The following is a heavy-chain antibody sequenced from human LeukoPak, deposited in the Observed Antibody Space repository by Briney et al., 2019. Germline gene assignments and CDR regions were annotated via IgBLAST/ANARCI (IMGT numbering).Heavy chain of an antibody. CDR1: GFTFSTYS. CDR3: ARASRFLPDY. CDR2: MSSSSSDI. D-gene: IGHD3-10*01. V-gene: IGHV3-21*01. J-gene: IGHJ4*02. Sequence: PGGSLRLSCAASGFTFSTYSMNWVRQAPGKGLEWVSSMSSSSSDISYADSVKGRFTISRENARTSLYLQLNSLRAEDTAVYYCARASRFLPDYWGQGTLVTVSS.